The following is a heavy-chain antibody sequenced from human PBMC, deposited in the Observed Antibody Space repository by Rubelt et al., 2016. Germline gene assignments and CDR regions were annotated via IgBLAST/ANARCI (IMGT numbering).Heavy chain of an antibody. CDR2: ISAYNGNT. J-gene: IGHJ4*02. D-gene: IGHD6-19*01. V-gene: IGHV1-18*01. CDR3: ARDLYKGPRWLVAY. CDR1: GYTFTSYG. Sequence: QVQLVQSGAEVKKPGASVKVSCKASGYTFTSYGISWVRQAPGQGLEWMGWISAYNGNTNYAQKLQGRVTMTRDTSISTAYMELSRLRSDDTAVYYCARDLYKGPRWLVAYWGQRTLVTVSS.